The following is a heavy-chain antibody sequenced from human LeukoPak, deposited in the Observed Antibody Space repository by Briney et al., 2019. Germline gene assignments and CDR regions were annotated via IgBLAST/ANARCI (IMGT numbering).Heavy chain of an antibody. Sequence: PGGSLRLSCAASEFTFSSYAMSWVRQAPGKGLEWVSAISGSGGSTYYADSVKGRFTISRDNSKNTLYLQMNSLRAEDTAVYYCAKVALFAGYYDSSGTYDAFDIWGQGTMVTVSS. CDR2: ISGSGGST. J-gene: IGHJ3*02. CDR1: EFTFSSYA. V-gene: IGHV3-23*01. CDR3: AKVALFAGYYDSSGTYDAFDI. D-gene: IGHD3-22*01.